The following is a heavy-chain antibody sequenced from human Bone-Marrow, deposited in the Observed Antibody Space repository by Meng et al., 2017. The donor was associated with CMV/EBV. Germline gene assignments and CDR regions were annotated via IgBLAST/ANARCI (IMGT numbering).Heavy chain of an antibody. J-gene: IGHJ4*02. CDR1: GGSISSGSYY. D-gene: IGHD3-22*01. V-gene: IGHV4-39*07. CDR3: ALGGGYFSGRLGYYFDY. CDR2: IYYSGST. Sequence: GSLRLSCTVSGGSISSGSYYWGWIRQPPGKGLEWIGSIYYSGSTYYNPSLKSRVTISVDTSKNQFSLKLSSVTAADTAVYYCALGGGYFSGRLGYYFDYWGQGTLVTVSS.